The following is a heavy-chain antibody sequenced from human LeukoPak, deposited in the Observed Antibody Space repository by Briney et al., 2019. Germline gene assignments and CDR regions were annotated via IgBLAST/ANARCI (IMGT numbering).Heavy chain of an antibody. V-gene: IGHV4-59*01. CDR3: ARYYFDSGGYYHLDY. CDR1: GGSINNYY. CDR2: IYYSGST. D-gene: IGHD3-22*01. J-gene: IGHJ4*02. Sequence: SETLSLTCTVSGGSINNYYWNWIRQPPGKGLEWIGYIYYSGSTNYNPSLKSRITISVDRSKNQFSLKLNSVTAADTAVYYCARYYFDSGGYYHLDYWGQGTLVTVSS.